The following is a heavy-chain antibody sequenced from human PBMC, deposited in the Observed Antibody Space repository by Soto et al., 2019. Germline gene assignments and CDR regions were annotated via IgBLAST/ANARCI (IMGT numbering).Heavy chain of an antibody. CDR3: ARIAASGRGWDV. D-gene: IGHD6-13*01. V-gene: IGHV3-7*01. J-gene: IGHJ6*02. Sequence: EVQLVESGGGLVQPGGSLRLSCVDSGFTFSGFWLSWSRQVPVKGLEWVGNIKQDGSEENYVDSVKGRFTISRDNAKNSMYLQMNSLRVEDTAVYYCARIAASGRGWDVWGQGTTVVVSS. CDR1: GFTFSGFW. CDR2: IKQDGSEE.